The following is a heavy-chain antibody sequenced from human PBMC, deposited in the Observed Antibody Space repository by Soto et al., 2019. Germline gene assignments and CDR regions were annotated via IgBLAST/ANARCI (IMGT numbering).Heavy chain of an antibody. D-gene: IGHD3-10*01. Sequence: PGGSLRLSCEASGFTFSKYGMQWVRQAPGKGLEWVAVISYDGTNKYYVDSVKGRFTISRDNSRNTLYLQMNSLRHEDAAVYYCARSRSGAVADSFDFWGQGTLVTVSS. CDR3: ARSRSGAVADSFDF. CDR2: ISYDGTNK. J-gene: IGHJ4*02. CDR1: GFTFSKYG. V-gene: IGHV3-30*03.